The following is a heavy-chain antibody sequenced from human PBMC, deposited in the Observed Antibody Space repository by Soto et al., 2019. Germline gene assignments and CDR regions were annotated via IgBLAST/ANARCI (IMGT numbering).Heavy chain of an antibody. CDR2: IYPGDSDT. D-gene: IGHD4-17*01. Sequence: VESLKISCKGSGYSFTSYWIGWVLHMPGKGLEWMGIIYPGDSDTRYSPSFQGQVTISADKSISTAYLQWSSLKASDTAMYYCARQGPYGPTGDWFDPWGQGTLVTVSS. CDR1: GYSFTSYW. V-gene: IGHV5-51*01. CDR3: ARQGPYGPTGDWFDP. J-gene: IGHJ5*02.